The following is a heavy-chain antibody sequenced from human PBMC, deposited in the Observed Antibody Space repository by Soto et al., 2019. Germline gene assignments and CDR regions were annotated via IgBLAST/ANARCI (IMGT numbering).Heavy chain of an antibody. Sequence: SETLSLTCTVSGGSVSSYYWSWIRQPPGKGLEWIGYIYYSGSTNYSPSLKSRVTISVDTSKNQFSLKLSSVTAADTAVYYCARLGQQFNPYYYYGMDVWGQGTTVTVSS. CDR3: ARLGQQFNPYYYYGMDV. J-gene: IGHJ6*02. CDR2: IYYSGST. V-gene: IGHV4-59*08. CDR1: GGSVSSYY. D-gene: IGHD6-13*01.